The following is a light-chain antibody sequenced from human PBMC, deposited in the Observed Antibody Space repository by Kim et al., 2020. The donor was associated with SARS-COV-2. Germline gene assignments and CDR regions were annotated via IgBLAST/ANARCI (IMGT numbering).Light chain of an antibody. CDR2: DAA. J-gene: IGKJ4*01. V-gene: IGKV3-11*01. CDR1: HNIGIN. CDR3: QQHSKWPPPPS. Sequence: PGEGVPLPCNPRHNIGINLAWYQQTRGQAPRLLIYDAAIWATGSPDKFSGSGSGTDFALTISLLAPDDVGIYFCQQHSKWPPPPSLGGGTKVDIK.